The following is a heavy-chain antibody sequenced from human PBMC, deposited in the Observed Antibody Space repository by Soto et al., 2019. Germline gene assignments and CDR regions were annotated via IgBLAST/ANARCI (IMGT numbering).Heavy chain of an antibody. D-gene: IGHD1-1*01. J-gene: IGHJ3*02. V-gene: IGHV4-31*02. CDR3: AQALVFTGGDVFDI. CDR2: IYYSGNT. Sequence: QVRLQEWGPGLVKPSQTLSLKCSVSGGSITTGGRCWSWIRQLPGKGLEWIGDIYYSGNTYYNASLKSRVTISVEAAKYQFSLKLSSVTAADTAVYYCAQALVFTGGDVFDIWGQGRLVTVSS. CDR1: GGSITTGGRC.